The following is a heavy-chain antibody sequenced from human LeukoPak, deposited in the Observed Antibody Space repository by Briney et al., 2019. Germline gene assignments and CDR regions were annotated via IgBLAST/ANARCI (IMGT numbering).Heavy chain of an antibody. D-gene: IGHD6-19*01. Sequence: PGGSLRLSCAPSGFTFSNYEMNLVRQAPGKGLEGVSFISSSGVLIYYADSVKGRFTISRDNAKNSLYLQLNSLRVEDTAVYYCARVSGSGWHFDYWGQGSLVTVSS. CDR2: ISSSGVLI. J-gene: IGHJ4*02. V-gene: IGHV3-48*03. CDR1: GFTFSNYE. CDR3: ARVSGSGWHFDY.